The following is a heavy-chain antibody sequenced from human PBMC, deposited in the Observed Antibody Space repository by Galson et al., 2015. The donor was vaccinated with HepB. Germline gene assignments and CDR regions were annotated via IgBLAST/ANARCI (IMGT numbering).Heavy chain of an antibody. Sequence: SETLSLTCAVYGGSFSGYYWSWIRQPPGKGLEWIGFIDYSGNTNYNPSLKSRVTTSVDKSKNQFTLKLNSVTAADTAVYYCARRYCSSTSCYGWFDPWGQGTLVTVSS. CDR2: IDYSGNT. J-gene: IGHJ5*02. CDR3: ARRYCSSTSCYGWFDP. D-gene: IGHD2-2*01. CDR1: GGSFSGYY. V-gene: IGHV4-34*01.